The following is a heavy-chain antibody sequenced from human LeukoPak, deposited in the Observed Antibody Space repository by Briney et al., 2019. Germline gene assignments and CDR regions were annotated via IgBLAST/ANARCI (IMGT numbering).Heavy chain of an antibody. D-gene: IGHD3-22*01. CDR3: ARGYYDSSGYYPVGY. CDR1: GGTFSSYA. Sequence: ASVKVSCKASGGTFSSYAISWVRQAPGQGLEWMGWINPNSGGTNYAQKFQGRVTMTRDTSISTAYMELSRLRSDDTAVYYCARGYYDSSGYYPVGYWGQGTLVTVSS. CDR2: INPNSGGT. V-gene: IGHV1-2*02. J-gene: IGHJ4*02.